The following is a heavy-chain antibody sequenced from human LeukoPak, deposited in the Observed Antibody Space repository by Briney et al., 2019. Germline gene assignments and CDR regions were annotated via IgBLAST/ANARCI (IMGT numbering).Heavy chain of an antibody. CDR3: ARAPLYYYSMDV. CDR2: INHSGST. V-gene: IGHV4-34*01. Sequence: SETLSLTCAVYGGSFSGYYWSWIRQPPGKGLEWIGEINHSGSTNYNPSLKSRVTISVDTSKNQFSLKLSSVTAADTAVYYCARAPLYYYSMDVWGQGTTVTVSS. J-gene: IGHJ6*02. CDR1: GGSFSGYY.